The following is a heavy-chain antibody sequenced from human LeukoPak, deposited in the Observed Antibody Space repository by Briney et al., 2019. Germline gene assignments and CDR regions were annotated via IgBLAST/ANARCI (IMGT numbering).Heavy chain of an antibody. V-gene: IGHV3-21*01. D-gene: IGHD4-23*01. CDR3: ARDYGGNSDY. CDR2: ITTRSDYI. Sequence: EPGGSLRLSCAASGFTLSPYTMNWVRRAPGKGLEWVSSITTRSDYIYYADSVKGRFTISRDNAKRSVYLQMNSLRAEDTALYYCARDYGGNSDYWGQGTLVTVSS. J-gene: IGHJ4*02. CDR1: GFTLSPYT.